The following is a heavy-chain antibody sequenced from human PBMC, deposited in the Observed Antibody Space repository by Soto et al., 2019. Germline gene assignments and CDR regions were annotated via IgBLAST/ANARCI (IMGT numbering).Heavy chain of an antibody. D-gene: IGHD6-13*01. Sequence: SETLSLTCAVYGGSFSGFYWSWIRQPPGKGLEWIGKIYLSGSTYHNPSLKSRVTMSVDTSKNQFSLKLSSVTAADTAVYYCARVAAAGEYYFDYWGQGTLVTVSS. CDR3: ARVAAAGEYYFDY. J-gene: IGHJ4*02. CDR2: IYLSGST. V-gene: IGHV4-34*01. CDR1: GGSFSGFY.